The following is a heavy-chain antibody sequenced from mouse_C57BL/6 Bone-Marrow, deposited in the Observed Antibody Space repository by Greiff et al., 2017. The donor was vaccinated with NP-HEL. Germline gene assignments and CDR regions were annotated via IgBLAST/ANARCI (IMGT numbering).Heavy chain of an antibody. V-gene: IGHV1-81*01. Sequence: VQLVESGAELARPGASVKLSCKASGYTFTSYGISWVKQRTGQGLEWIGEIYPRSGNTYYNEKFKGKATLTADKSSSTAYMELRSLTSEDSAVYFCATITTVVAPPVWGTGTTVTVSS. D-gene: IGHD1-1*01. CDR2: IYPRSGNT. CDR1: GYTFTSYG. CDR3: ATITTVVAPPV. J-gene: IGHJ1*03.